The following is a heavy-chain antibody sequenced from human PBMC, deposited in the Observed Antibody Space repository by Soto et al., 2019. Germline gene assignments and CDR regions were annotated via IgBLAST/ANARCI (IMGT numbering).Heavy chain of an antibody. CDR1: GGSVSSGSYY. D-gene: IGHD1-1*01. V-gene: IGHV4-34*01. CDR3: ARVERVTATTVGAAFDI. Sequence: QVQLQQWGAGLLKPSETLSLTCAVYGGSVSSGSYYWSWIRQPPGKGLEWIGEMSHSGGTHFNPSLKSRVTISVNTSKNQSSLKMSFVTAADTALYYCARVERVTATTVGAAFDIWGPGTMVTVSS. J-gene: IGHJ3*02. CDR2: MSHSGGT.